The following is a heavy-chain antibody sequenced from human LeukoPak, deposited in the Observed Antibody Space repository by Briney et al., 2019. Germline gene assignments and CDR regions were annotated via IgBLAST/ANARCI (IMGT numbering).Heavy chain of an antibody. V-gene: IGHV4-38-2*02. CDR1: GYX. CDR2: IYHSGST. D-gene: IGHD3-16*01. CDR3: ARANDDFDY. Sequence: GYXWGWIRPPPGKGLEWIGSIYHSGSTYYNPSLKSRVTISVDTSKNQFSLKLSSVTAADTAVYYCARANDDFDYWGQGTLVTVSS. J-gene: IGHJ4*02.